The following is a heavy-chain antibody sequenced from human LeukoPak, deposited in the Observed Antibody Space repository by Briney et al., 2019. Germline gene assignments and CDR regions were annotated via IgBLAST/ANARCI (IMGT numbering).Heavy chain of an antibody. Sequence: GGSLRLSCAAFGFTFSSYWMHWVRQAPGKGLVWVSRINSDGSSTSYADSVKGRFTISRDNAKNTLYLQMNSLRAEDTAVYYCARVLPLIPPYYFDYWGQGTLVTVSS. CDR1: GFTFSSYW. D-gene: IGHD2-21*01. CDR2: INSDGSST. J-gene: IGHJ4*02. CDR3: ARVLPLIPPYYFDY. V-gene: IGHV3-74*01.